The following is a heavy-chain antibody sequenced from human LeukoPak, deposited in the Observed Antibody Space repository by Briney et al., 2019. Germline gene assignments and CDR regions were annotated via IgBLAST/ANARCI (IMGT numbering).Heavy chain of an antibody. CDR3: ARDDYGGIDY. D-gene: IGHD4-17*01. CDR2: ISGSGSTT. J-gene: IGHJ4*02. Sequence: GGSLRLSCAASGFTFSSYAMNWVRQAPGKGLEWVSAISGSGSTTYYADSVKGRFTISRDNSKNTLFLQMNSLRAEDTAVYYCARDDYGGIDYWGQGTLVTVSS. V-gene: IGHV3-23*01. CDR1: GFTFSSYA.